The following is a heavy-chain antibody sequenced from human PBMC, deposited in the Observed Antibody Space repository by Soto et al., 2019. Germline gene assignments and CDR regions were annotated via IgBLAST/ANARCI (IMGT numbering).Heavy chain of an antibody. CDR1: GFIFSSYA. V-gene: IGHV3-64D*06. D-gene: IGHD2-15*01. J-gene: IGHJ4*02. Sequence: QPGGSLRLSCSASGFIFSSYAMHWVRQAPGKGLQYVSSISSNGGPTYYTDSVKGRFTISRDNSKNTLYLQMNSLRVEDTAVYYCVKDRWIDYWGKGTLVTVSS. CDR3: VKDRWIDY. CDR2: ISSNGGPT.